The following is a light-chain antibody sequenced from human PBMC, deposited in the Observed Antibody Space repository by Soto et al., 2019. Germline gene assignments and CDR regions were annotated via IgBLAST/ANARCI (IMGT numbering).Light chain of an antibody. CDR3: CSYAGSYTWV. CDR1: SSDVGGYNY. J-gene: IGLJ2*01. Sequence: QSALTQPRSVSGSPGQSVTISCTGTSSDVGGYNYVSWYQQHPGKAPKLMIYDVSKRPSGVPDRFSGSKSGNTASLTISGLQAEYEADYYCCSYAGSYTWVFGGGTQLTV. CDR2: DVS. V-gene: IGLV2-11*01.